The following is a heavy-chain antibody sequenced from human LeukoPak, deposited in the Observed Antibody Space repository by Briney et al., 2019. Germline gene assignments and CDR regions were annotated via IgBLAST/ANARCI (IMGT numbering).Heavy chain of an antibody. V-gene: IGHV4-4*07. D-gene: IGHD3-9*01. CDR1: GGSIGSYY. CDR3: ARDRGAYDILTGYYTAWFDP. J-gene: IGHJ5*02. Sequence: SETLSLTCTVSGGSIGSYYWSWIRQPAGKGLEWIGRIYTSGSTNYNPSLKSRVTMSVDTSKNQFSLKLSSVTAADTAVYYCARDRGAYDILTGYYTAWFDPWGQGTLVTVSS. CDR2: IYTSGST.